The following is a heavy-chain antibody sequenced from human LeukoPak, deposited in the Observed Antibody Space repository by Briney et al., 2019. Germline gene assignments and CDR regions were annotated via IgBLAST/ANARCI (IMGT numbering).Heavy chain of an antibody. CDR2: IYTSGST. J-gene: IGHJ6*03. D-gene: IGHD1-26*01. V-gene: IGHV4-4*07. CDR3: ARDAPYSGSPGFYYYYMDV. CDR1: GGSISSYY. Sequence: SETLSLTCTVSGGSISSYYWSWIRQPVGKGLEWIGRIYTSGSTNYNPSLKRRVTMSVDTSKNQFSLKLSSVTAADTAVYYCARDAPYSGSPGFYYYYMDVWGKGTTVTVSS.